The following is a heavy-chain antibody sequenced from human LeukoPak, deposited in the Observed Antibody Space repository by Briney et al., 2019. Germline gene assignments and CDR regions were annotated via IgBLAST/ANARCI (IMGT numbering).Heavy chain of an antibody. CDR2: IKQDGSEK. D-gene: IGHD3-10*01. Sequence: GGSLRLSCTASGFTFTNYAMNWVRQAPGKGLEWVANIKQDGSEKYYVDSVKGRFTISRDNAKNSLYLQMNSLRAEDTAVYYCARDPLRYGSGSLDYWGQGTLVTVSS. V-gene: IGHV3-7*01. CDR3: ARDPLRYGSGSLDY. J-gene: IGHJ4*02. CDR1: GFTFTNYA.